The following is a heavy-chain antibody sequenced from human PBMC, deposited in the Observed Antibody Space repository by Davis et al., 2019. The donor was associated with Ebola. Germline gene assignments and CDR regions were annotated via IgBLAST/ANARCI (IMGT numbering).Heavy chain of an antibody. CDR2: IYTSGST. V-gene: IGHV4-4*07. J-gene: IGHJ5*02. CDR1: GGSISSYY. Sequence: PSETLSLTCTVSGGSISSYYWSWIRQPAGKGLEWIGRIYTSGSTNYNPSLKSRVTMSVDTSKNQFSLKLSSVTAADTAVYYCARVFWSGLVGDNWFDPWGQGTLVTVSS. CDR3: ARVFWSGLVGDNWFDP. D-gene: IGHD3-3*01.